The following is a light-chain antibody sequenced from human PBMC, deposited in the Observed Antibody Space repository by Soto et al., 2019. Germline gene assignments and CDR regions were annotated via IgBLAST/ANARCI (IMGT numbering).Light chain of an antibody. CDR3: NSYTTGSST. J-gene: IGLJ2*01. V-gene: IGLV2-14*01. Sequence: QSALTQPASVSGSPGQSITISCTGTSSDIGAHNLVSWYQQHPGKVPKLLIYDVSIRPSGVSNRFSGSKSGNTASLAISGLQAEDEADYYCNSYTTGSSTFGGGTKVTVL. CDR1: SSDIGAHNL. CDR2: DVS.